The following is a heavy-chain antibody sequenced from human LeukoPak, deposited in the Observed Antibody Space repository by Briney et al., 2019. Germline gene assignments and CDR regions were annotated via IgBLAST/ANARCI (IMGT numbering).Heavy chain of an antibody. CDR2: IYYSGST. CDR3: AKKTVLQLFDY. Sequence: SETLSLTCTVSGGSISSHYWSWIRQPPGKGLEWIGYIYYSGSTNYNPSLKSRVTISVDTSKNQFSLKLSSVTAADTAVYYCAKKTVLQLFDYWGQGTLVTVSS. CDR1: GGSISSHY. V-gene: IGHV4-59*11. D-gene: IGHD4-17*01. J-gene: IGHJ4*02.